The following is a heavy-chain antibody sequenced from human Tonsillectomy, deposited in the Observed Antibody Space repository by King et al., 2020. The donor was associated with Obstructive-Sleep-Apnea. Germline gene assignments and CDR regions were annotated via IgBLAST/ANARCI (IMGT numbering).Heavy chain of an antibody. Sequence: VQLQESGPGLVKPSGTLSLTCAVSGGSISTNYWWSWVRQPPGKGLEYIGEIYHSGSTNYNPSLKSRVTMSVDKSKNQFSLKLSSVTAADTAVYFCAKRDAASGSYYSWGQGTLVTVSS. CDR1: GGSISTNYW. D-gene: IGHD3-10*01. V-gene: IGHV4-4*02. CDR3: AKRDAASGSYYS. CDR2: IYHSGST. J-gene: IGHJ5*02.